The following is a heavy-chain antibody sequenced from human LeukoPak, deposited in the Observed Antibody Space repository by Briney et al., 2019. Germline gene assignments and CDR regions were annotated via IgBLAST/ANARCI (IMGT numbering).Heavy chain of an antibody. CDR1: GFTFSSYS. D-gene: IGHD2-21*01. CDR2: ISSSSYI. V-gene: IGHV3-21*01. Sequence: KPGGSLRLSCAASGFTFSSYSMNWVRQAPGKGLEWVSSISSSSYIYYADSVKGRFTISRDNAKNSLYPQMNSLRAEDTAVYYCARASSAFCGGDCYPPTYFDYWGQGTLVTVSS. CDR3: ARASSAFCGGDCYPPTYFDY. J-gene: IGHJ4*02.